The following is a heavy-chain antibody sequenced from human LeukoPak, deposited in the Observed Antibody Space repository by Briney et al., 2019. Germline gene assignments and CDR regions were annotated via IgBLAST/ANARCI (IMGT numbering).Heavy chain of an antibody. D-gene: IGHD2-2*01. CDR1: GYTFTGYY. Sequence: ASVKVSCKASGYTFTGYYMHWVRQAPGQGLEWMGRINPNSGGTNYAQKFQGRVTMTRDTSISTAYMELSRLRSDDTAVYYCAREAGKCSSTSCYSFDYWGQGTLVTVSS. CDR2: INPNSGGT. J-gene: IGHJ4*02. CDR3: AREAGKCSSTSCYSFDY. V-gene: IGHV1-2*06.